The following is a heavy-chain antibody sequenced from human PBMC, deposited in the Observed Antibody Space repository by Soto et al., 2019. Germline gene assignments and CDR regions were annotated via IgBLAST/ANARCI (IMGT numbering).Heavy chain of an antibody. CDR2: INHSGST. Sequence: PSGTLSLTCAVYGGSFSGYYWSWIRQPPGKGLEWIGEINHSGSTYYNPSLKSRVTISVDTSKNQFSLSLTSVTAADTAVYYCAREYTYGSNFFDCWGQGALVTVSS. CDR1: GGSFSGYY. J-gene: IGHJ4*02. D-gene: IGHD5-18*01. V-gene: IGHV4-34*01. CDR3: AREYTYGSNFFDC.